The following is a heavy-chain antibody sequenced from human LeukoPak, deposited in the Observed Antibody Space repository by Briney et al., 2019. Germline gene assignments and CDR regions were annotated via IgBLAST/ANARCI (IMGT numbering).Heavy chain of an antibody. CDR3: ARSPGYSYGPLNDY. CDR2: INHNGGST. D-gene: IGHD5-18*01. Sequence: ASVKLSCKASGYTFTGYYMNWVRQAPGQGLEWMGIINHNGGSTSYAQDFQGRVTMTRDTSTNTVYMQLSSLRAEDTAVYYWARSPGYSYGPLNDYWGQGTLVTVSS. J-gene: IGHJ4*02. CDR1: GYTFTGYY. V-gene: IGHV1-46*01.